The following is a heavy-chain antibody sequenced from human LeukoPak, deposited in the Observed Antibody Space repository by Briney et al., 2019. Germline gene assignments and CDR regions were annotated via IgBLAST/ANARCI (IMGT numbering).Heavy chain of an antibody. CDR1: GFTFSGYW. Sequence: LSGGSLRLSCAASGFTFSGYWMHWVRQVPGKGLVWVSRITGDGSSTTYADSVKGRFTISRDNAKNTVFLQMISLRAEDTAVYYCARDTGWYFDLWGRGTLVTVSS. J-gene: IGHJ2*01. V-gene: IGHV3-74*01. CDR3: ARDTGWYFDL. D-gene: IGHD4-17*01. CDR2: ITGDGSST.